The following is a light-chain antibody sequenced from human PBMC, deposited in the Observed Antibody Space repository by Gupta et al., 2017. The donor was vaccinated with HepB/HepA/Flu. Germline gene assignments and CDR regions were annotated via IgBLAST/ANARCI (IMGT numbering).Light chain of an antibody. CDR2: NTN. J-gene: IGLJ2*01. CDR3: LLDYSAARV. Sequence: QAVVTQEPSLTVSPGGTVTLTCGPNTGAVTNGHYPYWFQQKPGQVPRILIYNTNNKNSWTPGRFSGSLLGDKAALTLTGAQPEDEADYYCLLDYSAARVFGGGTKLTVL. CDR1: TGAVTNGHY. V-gene: IGLV7-46*01.